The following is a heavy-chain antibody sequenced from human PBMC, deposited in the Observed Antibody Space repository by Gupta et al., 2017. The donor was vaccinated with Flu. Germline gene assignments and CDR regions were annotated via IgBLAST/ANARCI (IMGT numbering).Heavy chain of an antibody. Sequence: EVQLVDSGGGLVQPGESLRLSCAASGFTFSDYWMDWVRQAPGKGLEWVANMNVDGSVKNYVDSVKGRFTISRDNARNSVYLQMNTLRADDTAVYYCARNRGWQQFDYWGQGALVTVSS. D-gene: IGHD3-10*01. V-gene: IGHV3-7*01. CDR1: GFTFSDYW. CDR2: MNVDGSVK. J-gene: IGHJ4*02. CDR3: ARNRGWQQFDY.